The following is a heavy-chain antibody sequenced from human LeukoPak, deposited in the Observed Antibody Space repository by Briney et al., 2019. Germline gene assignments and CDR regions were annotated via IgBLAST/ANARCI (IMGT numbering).Heavy chain of an antibody. V-gene: IGHV3-9*01. J-gene: IGHJ4*02. CDR1: GFTFDDYA. CDR3: AKDGKYYYGSGSYHY. CDR2: ISWNSGSI. Sequence: HSGGSLRLSCAASGFTFDDYAMHWVRQAPGKGLEWVSGISWNSGSIGYADSVKGRFTISRDNAKNSLYLQMNSLRAEDTALYYCAKDGKYYYGSGSYHYWGQGTLVTVSS. D-gene: IGHD3-10*01.